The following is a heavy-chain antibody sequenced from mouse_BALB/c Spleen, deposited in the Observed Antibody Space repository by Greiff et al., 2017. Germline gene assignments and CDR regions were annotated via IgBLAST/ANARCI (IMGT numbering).Heavy chain of an antibody. CDR2: ICSGGSDT. CDR3: TSDAMDY. CDR1: GFTFTSYT. V-gene: IGHV5-6-4*01. J-gene: IGHJ4*01. Sequence: VQVQQSGAGLVKPGASLKLSCAASGFTFTSYTMHWVRQTPEKSLDWVATICSGGSDTYYPDSVKGRFTISRDNSKNTLYLQMSSLKSEDSAMYFCTSDAMDYWGQGTSVTVSS.